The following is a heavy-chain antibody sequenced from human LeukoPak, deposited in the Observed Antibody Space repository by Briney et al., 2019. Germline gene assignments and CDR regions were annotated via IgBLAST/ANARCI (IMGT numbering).Heavy chain of an antibody. CDR3: ARDNSVEDTAWWFDP. CDR2: INPSGGST. J-gene: IGHJ5*02. V-gene: IGHV1-46*01. CDR1: GYPFTAYY. Sequence: ASVKVSCKAFGYPFTAYYMYWVRQAPGQGPEWMGIINPSGGSTSYAQKFQGRVTMTRDMSTSTDYMELSSLRSEDTAVYYCARDNSVEDTAWWFDPWGQGTLVTVSS. D-gene: IGHD4-23*01.